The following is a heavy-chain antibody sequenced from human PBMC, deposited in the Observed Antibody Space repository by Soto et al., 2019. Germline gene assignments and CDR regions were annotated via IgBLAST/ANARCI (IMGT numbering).Heavy chain of an antibody. D-gene: IGHD1-26*01. V-gene: IGHV4-31*03. CDR1: GGSISSGGYY. Sequence: PSETLSLTCTVSGGSISSGGYYWSWIRQHPGKGLEWIGYIYYSGSTYYNPSLKSRVTISVDTSKNQFSLKLSSVTAADTAVYYCARVNRSELASKVKFDYWGQGTLVTVSS. J-gene: IGHJ4*02. CDR3: ARVNRSELASKVKFDY. CDR2: IYYSGST.